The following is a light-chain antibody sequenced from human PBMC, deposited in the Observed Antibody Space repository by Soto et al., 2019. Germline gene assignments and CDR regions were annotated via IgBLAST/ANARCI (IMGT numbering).Light chain of an antibody. V-gene: IGKV1-9*01. CDR1: QGISSY. Sequence: DIQLTQSPSFLSASVGDRVTITCRASQGISSYLAWYQQKPGKAPKLLIYAASTLQSGVPSRFSGSGSGTEFTLPISSLQPEDFATYYCQQLNSYPWTFGQGPKVEIK. J-gene: IGKJ1*01. CDR3: QQLNSYPWT. CDR2: AAS.